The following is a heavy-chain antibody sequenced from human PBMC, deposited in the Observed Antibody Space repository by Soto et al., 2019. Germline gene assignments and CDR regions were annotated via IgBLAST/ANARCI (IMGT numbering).Heavy chain of an antibody. D-gene: IGHD3-22*01. CDR2: IKSKTDGGTT. J-gene: IGHJ6*02. CDR3: TTTGFYDSSGPYPLLGTLDV. V-gene: IGHV3-15*07. CDR1: GFTFSNAW. Sequence: GGSLRLSCAASGFTFSNAWMNWVRQAPGKGLEWVGRIKSKTDGGTTDYAAPVKGRFTISRDDSKNTLYLQMNSLKTEDTAVYYCTTTGFYDSSGPYPLLGTLDVWGQGTTVTVSS.